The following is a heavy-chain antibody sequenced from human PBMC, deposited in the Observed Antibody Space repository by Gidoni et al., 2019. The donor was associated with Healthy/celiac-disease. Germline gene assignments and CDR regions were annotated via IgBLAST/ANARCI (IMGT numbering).Heavy chain of an antibody. D-gene: IGHD3-22*01. CDR2: VYPGDSDT. Sequence: EVQLVQSGAEVKKPGESLKISCKGSGYSFTSYWIGWVRQMPGKGLAWMGIVYPGDSDTRYSPSFQGQVTISADKSISTAYLQWSSLKASDTAMYYCARQSWLDYYDSSGWFDPWGQGTLVTVSS. CDR1: GYSFTSYW. CDR3: ARQSWLDYYDSSGWFDP. V-gene: IGHV5-51*01. J-gene: IGHJ5*02.